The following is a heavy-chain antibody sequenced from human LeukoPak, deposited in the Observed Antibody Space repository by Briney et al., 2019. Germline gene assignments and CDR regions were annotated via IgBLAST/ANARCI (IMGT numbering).Heavy chain of an antibody. D-gene: IGHD1-26*01. CDR2: ISGSGGST. Sequence: GGSLRLSCAASGFTFSSYWMSWVRQAPGKGLEWVSAISGSGGSTYYADSVKGRFAISRDNSKNTLYLQMNSLRAEDTAVYYCAKDPFLVGATNFDYWGQGTLVTVSS. J-gene: IGHJ4*02. CDR1: GFTFSSYW. CDR3: AKDPFLVGATNFDY. V-gene: IGHV3-23*01.